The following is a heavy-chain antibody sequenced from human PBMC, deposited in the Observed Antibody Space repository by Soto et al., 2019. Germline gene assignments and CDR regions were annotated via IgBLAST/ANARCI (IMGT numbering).Heavy chain of an antibody. V-gene: IGHV3-30*18. CDR3: AKTYGYSSGWAFYGMDV. CDR1: GFTFSSYS. D-gene: IGHD6-19*01. J-gene: IGHJ6*02. Sequence: QVQLVESGGGVVQPGRSLRLSCAASGFTFSSYSMHWVRQAPGKGLEWVAVISYDGSNKYYADSVKGRFTNSRDNSKNTLYLQMNSLRAEDTAVYYCAKTYGYSSGWAFYGMDVWGQGTTVTVSS. CDR2: ISYDGSNK.